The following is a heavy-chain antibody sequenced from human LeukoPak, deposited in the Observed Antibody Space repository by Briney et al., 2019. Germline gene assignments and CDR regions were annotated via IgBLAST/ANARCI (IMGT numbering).Heavy chain of an antibody. J-gene: IGHJ5*02. CDR1: GFTFSVYG. D-gene: IGHD6-6*01. CDR2: ISSSTSTI. Sequence: GGSLKLSCAASGFTFSVYGMNWVRQAPGKGLEWISYISSSTSTINYADSVKGRFTISRDNANNSLFLQMHSLGVEDTAVYYCARRPPTGAALDHWGQGTLVTVSS. CDR3: ARRPPTGAALDH. V-gene: IGHV3-48*01.